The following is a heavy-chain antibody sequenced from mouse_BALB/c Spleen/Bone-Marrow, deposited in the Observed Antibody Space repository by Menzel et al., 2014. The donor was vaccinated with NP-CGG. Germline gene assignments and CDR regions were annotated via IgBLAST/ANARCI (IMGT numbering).Heavy chain of an antibody. Sequence: LQQSGSELVRPGASVKLSCKASGYTFTSYWTHWVKQRHGQGLEWIGNIYPGSGSTNYDEKFKSKGTLTVDTSSSTAYMHLSSLTSEDSAVYYCTRGFAYWGQGTLVTVSA. V-gene: IGHV1S22*01. CDR3: TRGFAY. CDR1: GYTFTSYW. J-gene: IGHJ3*01. CDR2: IYPGSGST.